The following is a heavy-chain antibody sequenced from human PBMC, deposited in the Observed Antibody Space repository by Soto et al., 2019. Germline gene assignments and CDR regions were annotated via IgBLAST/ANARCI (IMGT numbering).Heavy chain of an antibody. CDR1: GDSISTNAYY. CDR3: ARSQTTVTSYDY. Sequence: SETLSLTCSVSGDSISTNAYYWTWIRQHPAKGLEWLGYIFYSGDTYYNPSLKSRVTISIDTSQKEFSLRLTSVTAADTAVYYCARSQTTVTSYDYWGQGTLVTVSS. J-gene: IGHJ4*02. D-gene: IGHD4-17*01. CDR2: IFYSGDT. V-gene: IGHV4-31*03.